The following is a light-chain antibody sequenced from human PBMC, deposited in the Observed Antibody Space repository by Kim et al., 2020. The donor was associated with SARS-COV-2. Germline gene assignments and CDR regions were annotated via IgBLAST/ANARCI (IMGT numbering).Light chain of an antibody. CDR1: QYISNY. J-gene: IGKJ2*01. CDR2: AAS. Sequence: SASLGDRVTITCRASQYISNYLSWYQHKPGKPPKVLIYAASTLQSGVPSRFSGSGSGTDFTLTITSLQPEDFATYYCQQSYTTRVAFGQGTKLEI. CDR3: QQSYTTRVA. V-gene: IGKV1-39*01.